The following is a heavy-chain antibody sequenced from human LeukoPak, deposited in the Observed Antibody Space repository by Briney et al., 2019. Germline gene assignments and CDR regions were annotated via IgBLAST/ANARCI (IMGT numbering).Heavy chain of an antibody. CDR3: VRSLDY. CDR1: GFTFSSYA. Sequence: GGSLRLSCAASGFTFSSYAMHWVRQAPGKGLEWVAVISYDGSNKYYADSVKGRFTISRDNSKNTLYLQMNSLRAEDTALYYCVRSLDYWGQGTLVTVSS. V-gene: IGHV3-30-3*01. J-gene: IGHJ4*02. CDR2: ISYDGSNK.